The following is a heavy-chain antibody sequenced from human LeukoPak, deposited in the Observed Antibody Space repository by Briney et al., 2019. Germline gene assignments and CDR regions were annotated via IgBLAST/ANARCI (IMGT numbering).Heavy chain of an antibody. D-gene: IGHD3-10*01. CDR1: GYTFTGYY. J-gene: IGHJ4*02. CDR2: INPNSGGT. CDR3: CIMVRGANLLDY. V-gene: IGHV1-2*06. Sequence: ASVKVSCKASGYTFTGYYMQWVRQAPGQGLEWMGRINPNSGGTNYAQKFQGRVTMTRDTSISTAYMELSRLRSDDTAVYYCCIMVRGANLLDYWGQGTLVAVSS.